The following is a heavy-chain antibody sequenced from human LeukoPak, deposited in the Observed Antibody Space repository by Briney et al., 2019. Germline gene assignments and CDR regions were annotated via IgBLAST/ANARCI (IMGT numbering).Heavy chain of an antibody. J-gene: IGHJ6*03. CDR2: ISSSGST. D-gene: IGHD5-18*01. V-gene: IGHV4-61*02. Sequence: SETLSLTCTVSGDSISSGDYYWSWIRQPAGTGLEWLGRISSSGSTNYNPSLKSRVTISVDTSKNQFSLKLTSVTAADTAVYYCARTTEGGYTYGYFYYYYMDVWGKGTTVTISS. CDR1: GDSISSGDYY. CDR3: ARTTEGGYTYGYFYYYYMDV.